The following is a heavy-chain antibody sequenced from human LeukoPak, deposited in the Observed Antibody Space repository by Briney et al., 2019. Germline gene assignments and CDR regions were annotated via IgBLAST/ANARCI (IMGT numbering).Heavy chain of an antibody. D-gene: IGHD3-16*01. J-gene: IGHJ4*02. Sequence: GSLRLSCAGSGFTFSNYYMHWVRQAPGKGLEYVSAISYNGDETYYGNSVKGRFTISRDNSKNTLYLQMGSLRPEDTAVYYCARDPSVGGFSGSELDFWGQGTLVTVSS. V-gene: IGHV3-64*01. CDR1: GFTFSNYY. CDR3: ARDPSVGGFSGSELDF. CDR2: ISYNGDET.